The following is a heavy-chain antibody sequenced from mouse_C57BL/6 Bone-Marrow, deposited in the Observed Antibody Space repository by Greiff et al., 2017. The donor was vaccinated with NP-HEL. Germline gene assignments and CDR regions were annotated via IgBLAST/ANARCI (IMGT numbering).Heavy chain of an antibody. D-gene: IGHD2-4*01. V-gene: IGHV1-72*01. J-gene: IGHJ2*01. Sequence: QVQLKQPGAELVKPGASVKLSCKASGYTFTSYWMHWVKQRPGRGLEWIGRIDPNSGGTKYNEKFKSKATLTVDKPSSTAYMQLSSLTSEDSAVYYCARGRLRPGSYYFDYWGQGTTLTVSS. CDR2: IDPNSGGT. CDR1: GYTFTSYW. CDR3: ARGRLRPGSYYFDY.